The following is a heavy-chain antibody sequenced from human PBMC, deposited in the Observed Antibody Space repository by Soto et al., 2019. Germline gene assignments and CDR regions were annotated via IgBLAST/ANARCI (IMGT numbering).Heavy chain of an antibody. Sequence: GESLKISCAASGFTFSSYGMHWVRQAPGKGLEWVAVIWYDGSNKYYADSVKGRFTISRDNSKNTLYLQMNSLRAEDTAVYYCARELCHWFDPWGQGTLVTVSS. CDR1: GFTFSSYG. V-gene: IGHV3-33*01. CDR2: IWYDGSNK. CDR3: ARELCHWFDP. J-gene: IGHJ5*02. D-gene: IGHD2-21*01.